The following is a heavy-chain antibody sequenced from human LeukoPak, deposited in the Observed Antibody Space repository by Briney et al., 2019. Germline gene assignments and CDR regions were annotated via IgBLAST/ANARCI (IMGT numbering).Heavy chain of an antibody. CDR3: ARGSWLGAFDI. CDR2: INHSGST. D-gene: IGHD6-19*01. J-gene: IGHJ3*02. CDR1: GGSFSGYY. V-gene: IGHV4-34*01. Sequence: SETLSLTCAVYGGSFSGYYWSWIRQPPGKGLEWIGEINHSGSTNYNPSLKSRVTISVDTSKNQFSLKLSSVTAADTAVHYCARGSWLGAFDIWGQGTMVTVSS.